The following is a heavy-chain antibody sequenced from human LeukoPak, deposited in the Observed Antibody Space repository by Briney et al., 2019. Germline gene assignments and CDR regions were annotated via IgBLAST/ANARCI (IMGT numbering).Heavy chain of an antibody. Sequence: PGGTLRLSCAASGFTFSTYGMSWVRKARGKGVEGVSAISGTGGRTKYADSVKGRFTISRDNSKNTLYLQMTRLRAEDTAVYYCAKGPRPVWFAEENYYNYYYMDVWGKGTTVTISS. V-gene: IGHV3-23*01. J-gene: IGHJ6*03. D-gene: IGHD3-10*01. CDR1: GFTFSTYG. CDR3: AKGPRPVWFAEENYYNYYYMDV. CDR2: ISGTGGRT.